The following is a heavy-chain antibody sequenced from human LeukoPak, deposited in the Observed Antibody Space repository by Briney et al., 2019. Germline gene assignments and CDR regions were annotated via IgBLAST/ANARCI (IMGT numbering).Heavy chain of an antibody. J-gene: IGHJ4*02. D-gene: IGHD6-13*01. V-gene: IGHV1-2*02. CDR3: ARGEAAAGSSNN. Sequence: ASVKVSCKASGNTFTGYYMHWVRQAPGQGLEWMGWINPNSGGTNYAQKFQGRVTMTRDTSISTAYMELSRLRSDDTAVYYCARGEAAAGSSNNWGQGTLVTVSS. CDR1: GNTFTGYY. CDR2: INPNSGGT.